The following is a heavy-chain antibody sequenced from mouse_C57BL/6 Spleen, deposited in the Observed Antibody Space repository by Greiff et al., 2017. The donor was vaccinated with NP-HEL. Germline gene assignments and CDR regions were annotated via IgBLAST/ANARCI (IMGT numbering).Heavy chain of an antibody. V-gene: IGHV3-6*01. CDR2: ISYDGSN. D-gene: IGHD1-1*01. J-gene: IGHJ1*03. Sequence: EVQLQQSGPGLVKPSQSLSLTCSVTGYSITSGYYWNWIRQFPGNKLEWMGYISYDGSNNYNPSLKNRISITRDTSKNQFFLKLNSVTTEDTATYYCARGILFYYGHWYFDVWGTGTTVTVSS. CDR1: GYSITSGYY. CDR3: ARGILFYYGHWYFDV.